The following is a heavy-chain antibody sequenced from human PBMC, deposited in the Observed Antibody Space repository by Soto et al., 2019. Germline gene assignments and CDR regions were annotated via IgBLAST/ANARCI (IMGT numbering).Heavy chain of an antibody. Sequence: SETLSLTCPVSGGAISSSYWSWIRQPTGKGLDWIGYVYYSGSADYNPSLLSRVSISLEPSQKQVSLHMTSVTASDTPVYYYASGSQLYRSLFDPGGQGTLVAVSS. CDR2: VYYSGSA. V-gene: IGHV4-59*01. CDR1: GGAISSSY. D-gene: IGHD1-26*01. J-gene: IGHJ5*02. CDR3: ASGSQLYRSLFDP.